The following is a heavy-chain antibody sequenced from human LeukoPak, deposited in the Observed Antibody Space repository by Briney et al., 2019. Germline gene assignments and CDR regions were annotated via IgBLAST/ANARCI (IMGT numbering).Heavy chain of an antibody. V-gene: IGHV4-59*01. J-gene: IGHJ6*02. CDR3: ARARGRAYYYYYGMDV. Sequence: SETLSLTCTVSGVSISSYYWSWIRQPPGKGLEWIGHIYYSGSTNYNPSLKSRVTISVDTSKNQFSLKLSSVTAADTAVYYCARARGRAYYYYYGMDVWGQGTTVTVSS. CDR2: IYYSGST. CDR1: GVSISSYY. D-gene: IGHD3-10*01.